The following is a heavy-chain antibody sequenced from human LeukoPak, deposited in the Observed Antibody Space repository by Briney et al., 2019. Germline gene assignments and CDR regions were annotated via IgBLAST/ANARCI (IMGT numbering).Heavy chain of an antibody. D-gene: IGHD3-3*01. V-gene: IGHV1-18*01. Sequence: ASVKVSCKASGYTFTSYGISWVRQAPGQGLEWMGWISAYNGNTNYAQKLQGRVTMTTDTSTSTAYMELRSLRSDDTAVYYCARGPYDFWGGYYSLPIDYWGQGTLVTVSS. CDR1: GYTFTSYG. CDR3: ARGPYDFWGGYYSLPIDY. J-gene: IGHJ4*02. CDR2: ISAYNGNT.